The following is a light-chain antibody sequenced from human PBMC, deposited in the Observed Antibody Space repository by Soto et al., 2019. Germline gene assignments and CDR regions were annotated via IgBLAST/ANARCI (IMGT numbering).Light chain of an antibody. J-gene: IGKJ1*01. Sequence: EIVMTQSPDTLSVSPGDRATLSCRASQTVSTNLAWYQQKPGQAPRLLIYGASTRATGVPDRFSGSGSSTEFTLTISSLQSEDFAVYYCQQYNSWPPLTFGQGTKVEIK. CDR3: QQYNSWPPLT. V-gene: IGKV3-15*01. CDR2: GAS. CDR1: QTVSTN.